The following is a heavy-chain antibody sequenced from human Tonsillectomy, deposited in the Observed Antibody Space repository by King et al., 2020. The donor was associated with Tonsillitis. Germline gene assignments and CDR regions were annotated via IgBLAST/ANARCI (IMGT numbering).Heavy chain of an antibody. CDR3: ARGRRARYFDL. Sequence: VQLQQWGAGLLEPSETLSLTCAVYGASFNSYYWSWIRQPPGKGLEWIGDINQSGNTNYNPSLKRRVTISMDTSKNQFSLRLSSVTAADTALYYCARGRRARYFDLWGRGTLVTVSS. V-gene: IGHV4-34*01. J-gene: IGHJ2*01. CDR2: INQSGNT. CDR1: GASFNSYY.